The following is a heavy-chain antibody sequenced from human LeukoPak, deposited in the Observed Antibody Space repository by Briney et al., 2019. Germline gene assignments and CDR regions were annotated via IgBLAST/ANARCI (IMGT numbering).Heavy chain of an antibody. J-gene: IGHJ4*02. CDR2: IYPGDSDS. Sequence: GESLKISCKGSGYSFTSYWIGWVRQMPGKGLEWMGIIYPGDSDSRYSPSFQGQVTISADKSISTAYLQWSSLKASDTAMYHCALRGHCSSASCYQGPDSWGQGTLVTVSS. CDR1: GYSFTSYW. D-gene: IGHD2-2*01. V-gene: IGHV5-51*01. CDR3: ALRGHCSSASCYQGPDS.